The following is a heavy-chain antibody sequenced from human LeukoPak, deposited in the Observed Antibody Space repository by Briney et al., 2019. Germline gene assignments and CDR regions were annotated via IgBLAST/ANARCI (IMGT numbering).Heavy chain of an antibody. Sequence: GGSLRLSCAASGSTFDDYTMHWVRQAPGKGLEWVSLISWDGGSTYYADSVKGRFTISRDNSKNSLYLQMNSLRTEDTALYYCAKAGYCSSTSCFTYYYYYMDVWGKGTTVTVSS. V-gene: IGHV3-43*01. J-gene: IGHJ6*03. D-gene: IGHD2-2*01. CDR1: GSTFDDYT. CDR2: ISWDGGST. CDR3: AKAGYCSSTSCFTYYYYYMDV.